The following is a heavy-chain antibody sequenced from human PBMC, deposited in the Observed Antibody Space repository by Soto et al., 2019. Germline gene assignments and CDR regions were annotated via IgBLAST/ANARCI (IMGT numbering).Heavy chain of an antibody. Sequence: EVQRVETGGGLIQPGESLTLSCAASGFTVSNNYMSWVRQAPGKGLEWVSLIYSDITTYYADSVKGRFTVSRDNSKNTLYLHMNSLYADDSAVYYFARSRGADLELHYTYFDNWGQVTLFTVPS. CDR3: ARSRGADLELHYTYFDN. D-gene: IGHD1-26*01. V-gene: IGHV3-53*02. CDR2: IYSDITT. J-gene: IGHJ4*02. CDR1: GFTVSNNY.